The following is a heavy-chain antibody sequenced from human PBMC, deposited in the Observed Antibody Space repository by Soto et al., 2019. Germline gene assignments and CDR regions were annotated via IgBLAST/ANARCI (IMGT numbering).Heavy chain of an antibody. CDR3: ARLPWADYGGIFDP. CDR1: GFTFSNFF. Sequence: GGSLRLSCAASGFTFSNFFMSWIRQSPGKGLEWISTITIGGSTLGSADSVKGRFTISRDDGKNLLFLQMNSLRSEDTAVYYCARLPWADYGGIFDPWGQGTLVTVSS. D-gene: IGHD4-17*01. J-gene: IGHJ5*02. CDR2: ITIGGSTL. V-gene: IGHV3-11*01.